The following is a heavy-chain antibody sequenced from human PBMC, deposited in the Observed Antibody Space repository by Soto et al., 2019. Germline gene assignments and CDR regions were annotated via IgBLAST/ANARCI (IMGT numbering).Heavy chain of an antibody. CDR2: IYYSGST. D-gene: IGHD6-13*01. CDR1: GGSISSYY. Sequence: PXETLSLTCTVSGGSISSYYWSWIRQPPGKGLEWIGYIYYSGSTNYNPSLKSRVTISVDTSKNQFSLKLSSVTAADTAVYYCARVVAAAYYYYGMDVWGQGTTVTVSS. CDR3: ARVVAAAYYYYGMDV. J-gene: IGHJ6*02. V-gene: IGHV4-59*01.